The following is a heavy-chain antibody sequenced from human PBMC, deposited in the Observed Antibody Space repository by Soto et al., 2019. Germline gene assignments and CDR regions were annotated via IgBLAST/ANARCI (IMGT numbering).Heavy chain of an antibody. J-gene: IGHJ5*02. Sequence: ASVKVSCKASGGTFSSYAISWVRQAPGQGLEWMGGIIPIFGTANYAQKFQGRVTITADESTSTAYMELSSLRSEDTAVYYCARSTSGWYYWFDPWGQGTLVTVSS. CDR2: IIPIFGTA. D-gene: IGHD6-19*01. CDR1: GGTFSSYA. V-gene: IGHV1-69*13. CDR3: ARSTSGWYYWFDP.